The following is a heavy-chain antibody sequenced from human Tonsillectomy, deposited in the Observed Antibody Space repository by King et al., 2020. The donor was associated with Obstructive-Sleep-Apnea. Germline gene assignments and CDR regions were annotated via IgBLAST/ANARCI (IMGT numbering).Heavy chain of an antibody. J-gene: IGHJ4*02. D-gene: IGHD5-12*01. CDR1: GFTFSSYA. CDR2: SSGGGGSK. CDR3: AKSTGVATRGYDY. V-gene: IGHV3-23*04. Sequence: VQLVESGGGLVQPGGSLRLSCAASGFTFSSYAMSWVRQAPGKGLEWVSASSGGGGSKYYAHSVKGRFTISSDNSKNTLYLQMNSLRAEDTAVYYCAKSTGVATRGYDYWGQGTLVTVSS.